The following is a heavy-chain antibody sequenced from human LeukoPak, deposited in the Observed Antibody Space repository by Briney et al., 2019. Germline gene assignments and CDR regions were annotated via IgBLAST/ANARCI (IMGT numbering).Heavy chain of an antibody. V-gene: IGHV4-59*11. Sequence: SETLSLTCTVSGGSISGHYWTWIRQPPGKGLEWIGQIHYSGRSDYNPSLKSRVTISVDTSKNQLSLKVTSVTGADTAAYYCARFGVDYDMDVWGQGTTVTVSS. D-gene: IGHD3-16*01. CDR3: ARFGVDYDMDV. J-gene: IGHJ6*02. CDR1: GGSISGHY. CDR2: IHYSGRS.